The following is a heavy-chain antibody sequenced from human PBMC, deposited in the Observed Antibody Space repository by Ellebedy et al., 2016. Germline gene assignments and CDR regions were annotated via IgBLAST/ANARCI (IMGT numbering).Heavy chain of an antibody. CDR1: GYTFTSYA. CDR3: ARDLYYYDSSGYIQVAY. CDR2: INAGNGNT. Sequence: ASVKVSCKASGYTFTSYAMHWVRQAPGQRLEWMGWINAGNGNTKYSQKFQGRVTITRDTSASTAYMELSSLRSEDTAVYYCARDLYYYDSSGYIQVAYWGQGTLVTVSS. J-gene: IGHJ4*02. V-gene: IGHV1-3*01. D-gene: IGHD3-22*01.